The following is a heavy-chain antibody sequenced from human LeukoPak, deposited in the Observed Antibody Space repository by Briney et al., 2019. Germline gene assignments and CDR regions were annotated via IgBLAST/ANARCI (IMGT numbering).Heavy chain of an antibody. Sequence: SQTLSLTCTVSGGSIGSGGYYWSWIRQHPGKGLEWIGYIYYSESTYYNPSLKSRVTISVDTSKNQFSLKLSSVTAADTAVYYCATGYCSSTSCPHNWFDPWGQGTLVTVSS. CDR2: IYYSEST. V-gene: IGHV4-31*03. CDR3: ATGYCSSTSCPHNWFDP. D-gene: IGHD2-2*01. CDR1: GGSIGSGGYY. J-gene: IGHJ5*02.